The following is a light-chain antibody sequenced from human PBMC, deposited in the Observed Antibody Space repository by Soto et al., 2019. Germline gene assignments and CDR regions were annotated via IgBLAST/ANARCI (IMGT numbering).Light chain of an antibody. CDR1: QSVSSY. CDR3: QQRSNWPSIT. J-gene: IGKJ5*01. V-gene: IGKV3-11*01. CDR2: DAS. Sequence: EIVLTQSPATLSLSPGEIATLSCSASQSVSSYLAWYQQKPGQAPRLLIYDASNRATGIPARFSGSGSGTDFTLTINSLEPEDFAVYYCQQRSNWPSITFGQGTRLEIK.